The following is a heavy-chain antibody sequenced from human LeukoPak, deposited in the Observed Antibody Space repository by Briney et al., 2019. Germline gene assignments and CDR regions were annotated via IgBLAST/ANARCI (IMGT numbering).Heavy chain of an antibody. CDR3: AREIRSYGYCLDY. J-gene: IGHJ4*02. CDR2: ISAYNGNT. Sequence: GASVTVSCKASGYTFTSYDINWVRQAPGQGLEWMGWISAYNGNTNYAQKLQGRVTMTTDTSTSTAYMELRSLRSDDTAVYYCAREIRSYGYCLDYWGQGTLVTVSS. CDR1: GYTFTSYD. V-gene: IGHV1-18*01. D-gene: IGHD5-18*01.